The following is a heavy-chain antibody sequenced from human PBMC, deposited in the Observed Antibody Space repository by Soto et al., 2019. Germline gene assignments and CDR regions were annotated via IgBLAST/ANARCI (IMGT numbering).Heavy chain of an antibody. D-gene: IGHD1-7*01. V-gene: IGHV3-23*01. Sequence: PGGSLRLSCAASGFTFSSYAMSWVRQAPGKGLEWVSATSSSGGSTNYADSVKGRFTISRDNSKNTLYLQMNSLRGEDTAVYYCAKRPTTYYFDYWGQGTLVTVSS. CDR1: GFTFSSYA. CDR3: AKRPTTYYFDY. CDR2: TSSSGGST. J-gene: IGHJ4*02.